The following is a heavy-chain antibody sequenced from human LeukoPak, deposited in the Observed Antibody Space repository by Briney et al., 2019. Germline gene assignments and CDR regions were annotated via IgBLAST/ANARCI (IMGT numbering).Heavy chain of an antibody. J-gene: IGHJ3*02. CDR2: ISSNGGST. CDR3: AIRYSSGWNAFDI. D-gene: IGHD6-19*01. Sequence: PGGSLRLSCAPSGFTFSSYAMHWVRHAPGKGVEYVSAISSNGGSTYYANSVKGRFTISRDNSKNTLYLQMGSLRAEDMAVYYCAIRYSSGWNAFDIWGQGTMVTVSS. V-gene: IGHV3-64*01. CDR1: GFTFSSYA.